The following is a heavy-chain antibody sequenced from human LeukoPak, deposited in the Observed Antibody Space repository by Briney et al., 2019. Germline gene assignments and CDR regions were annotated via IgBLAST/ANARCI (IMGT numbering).Heavy chain of an antibody. D-gene: IGHD3-10*01. CDR1: GGSISSYY. J-gene: IGHJ6*03. CDR3: ARIGVIYGSGSSKRYYYYYMDV. Sequence: SETLSLTCTVSGGSISSYYWSWIRQPPGKGLEWIGYIYYSGSTNYNPSLKSRVTISVDTSKNQFSLKLSSVTAADTAVYYCARIGVIYGSGSSKRYYYYYMDVWGKGTTVTISS. V-gene: IGHV4-59*12. CDR2: IYYSGST.